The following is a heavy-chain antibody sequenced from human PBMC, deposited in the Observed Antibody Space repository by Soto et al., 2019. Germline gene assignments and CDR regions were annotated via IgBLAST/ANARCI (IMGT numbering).Heavy chain of an antibody. D-gene: IGHD1-26*01. CDR3: ARDRLYYWGWESYDAFDI. J-gene: IGHJ3*02. Sequence: ASVKVSCKASGYTFTSYGISWVRQAPGQGLEWMGWISAYNGNTNYAQKLQGRVTMTTDTSTSTAYMELRSLRAEDTAVYYCARDRLYYWGWESYDAFDIWGQGTMVTVSS. V-gene: IGHV1-18*01. CDR1: GYTFTSYG. CDR2: ISAYNGNT.